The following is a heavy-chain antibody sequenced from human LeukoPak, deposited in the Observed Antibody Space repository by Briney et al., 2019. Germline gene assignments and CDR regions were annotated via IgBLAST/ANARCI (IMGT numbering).Heavy chain of an antibody. CDR1: GFTFSSYA. J-gene: IGHJ4*02. Sequence: GGSLRLSCAASGFTFSSYAMSWVRQAPGKGLEWVSGFSGSGGSTYYADSLKGRFTISRDNSKSTLYLQMNSLRAEDTAVYYCARAGNIRFDYWGQGTLVTVSS. V-gene: IGHV3-23*01. CDR2: FSGSGGST. D-gene: IGHD2/OR15-2a*01. CDR3: ARAGNIRFDY.